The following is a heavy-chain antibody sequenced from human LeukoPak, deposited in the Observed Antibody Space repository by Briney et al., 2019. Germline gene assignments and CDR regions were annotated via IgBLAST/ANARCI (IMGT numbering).Heavy chain of an antibody. J-gene: IGHJ3*02. D-gene: IGHD5-24*01. CDR2: VYYSGST. Sequence: SETLSLTCTVSGGSISSSSYYWGWIRQPPGKGLEWIGSVYYSGSTYYNPSLKRRATASINTSKNQLFLELNSMAAADTAVYDGARPGQCHSYNTKIVFFDMWGKGTVVTVS. CDR3: ARPGQCHSYNTKIVFFDM. CDR1: GGSISSSSYY. V-gene: IGHV4-39*07.